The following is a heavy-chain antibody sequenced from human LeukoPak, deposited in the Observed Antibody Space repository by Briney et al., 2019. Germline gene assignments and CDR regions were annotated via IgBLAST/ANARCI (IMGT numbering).Heavy chain of an antibody. Sequence: GGSLRLSCAASGFTFSSYGMSWVRQAPGMGLEWVSYISSSSDSIYYADSVTGRFTISRDNAKNSLFLQMNSLRAEDTAVYYCARDLYDMTEPLVDYWGQGTLVTVSS. CDR2: ISSSSDSI. J-gene: IGHJ4*02. CDR1: GFTFSSYG. CDR3: ARDLYDMTEPLVDY. V-gene: IGHV3-48*04. D-gene: IGHD3-16*01.